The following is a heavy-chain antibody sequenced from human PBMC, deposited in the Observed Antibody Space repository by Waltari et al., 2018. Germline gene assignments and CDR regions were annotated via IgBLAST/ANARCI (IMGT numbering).Heavy chain of an antibody. CDR3: AVSPGTATSRAAFHF. CDR2: IYRSGVT. Sequence: QVQLQESGPGLPKASQTLSPTCAASGGSISHLTFYWSWIRQPAGKGLEWIGRIYRSGVTDYNPSLRGRATMFLDMSKNQFSLTVDSLIAADTAVYYCAVSPGTATSRAAFHFWGPGTTVSVSS. V-gene: IGHV4-61*02. D-gene: IGHD2-21*02. J-gene: IGHJ6*02. CDR1: GGSISHLTFY.